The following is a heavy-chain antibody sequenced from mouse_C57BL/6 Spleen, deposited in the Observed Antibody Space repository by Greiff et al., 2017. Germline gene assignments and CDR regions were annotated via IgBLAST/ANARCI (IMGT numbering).Heavy chain of an antibody. CDR2: IYPGSGST. CDR1: GYTFTSYW. Sequence: VQLQQPGAELVKPGASVKMSCKASGYTFTSYWITWVKQRPGQGLEWIGDIYPGSGSTNYNEKFKSKATLTVDTSSSKAYMQLSSLTSEDSAVYYCARERENWDGFDYWGQGTTLTVSS. V-gene: IGHV1-55*01. J-gene: IGHJ2*01. D-gene: IGHD4-1*01. CDR3: ARERENWDGFDY.